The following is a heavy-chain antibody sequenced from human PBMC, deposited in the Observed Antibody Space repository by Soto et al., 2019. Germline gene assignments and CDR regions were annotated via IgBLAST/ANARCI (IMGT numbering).Heavy chain of an antibody. J-gene: IGHJ5*02. CDR3: ARDRCSGGTCSGNWFDP. CDR2: IYNSGST. V-gene: IGHV4-30-4*01. D-gene: IGHD2-15*01. CDR1: GGSISSGDYY. Sequence: SETLSLTCTVSGGSISSGDYYWSWIRQPPGKGLEWIGYIYNSGSTNYNPSLKSRVTISVDTSKNQFSLKLTSVTAADTAVYYCARDRCSGGTCSGNWFDPWGQGTLVTVSS.